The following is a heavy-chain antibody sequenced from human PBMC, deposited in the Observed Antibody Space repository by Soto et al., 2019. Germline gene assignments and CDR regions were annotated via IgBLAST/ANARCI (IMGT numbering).Heavy chain of an antibody. CDR1: GFTFSSYG. J-gene: IGHJ5*02. V-gene: IGHV3-33*01. CDR3: ARDWXLYCSSTSCXGFDP. Sequence: QVQLVESGGGVVQPGRSLRLSCAASGFTFSSYGMHWVRQAPGKXLEWVAVIWYDGSNKYYADSVKGRFTISRDNSKNTLYLQMNSLRAEDTAVYYCARDWXLYCSSTSCXGFDPWGQGTLVTVSS. D-gene: IGHD2-2*01. CDR2: IWYDGSNK.